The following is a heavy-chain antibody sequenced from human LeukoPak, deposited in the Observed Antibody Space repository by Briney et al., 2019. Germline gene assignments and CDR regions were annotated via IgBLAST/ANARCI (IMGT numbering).Heavy chain of an antibody. Sequence: PSQTLSPTCTVSGGSISSGSYYWSWIRQPAGKGLEWIGRIYTSGSTNYNPSLKSRVTISVDTSKNQFSLKLSSVTAADTAVYYCARQQRDYYDSSGYRGALDYWGQGTLVTVSS. D-gene: IGHD3-22*01. J-gene: IGHJ4*02. CDR1: GGSISSGSYY. CDR2: IYTSGST. CDR3: ARQQRDYYDSSGYRGALDY. V-gene: IGHV4-61*02.